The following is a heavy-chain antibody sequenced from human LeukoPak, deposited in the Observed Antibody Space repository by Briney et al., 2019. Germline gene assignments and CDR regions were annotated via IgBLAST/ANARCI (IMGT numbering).Heavy chain of an antibody. J-gene: IGHJ4*02. V-gene: IGHV1-24*01. CDR2: FDPEDGET. CDR1: GYAFTSYD. D-gene: IGHD4-23*01. Sequence: ASVKVSCKASGYAFTSYDINWVRQAPGKGLEWMGGFDPEDGETIYAQKFQGRVTMTEDTSTDTAYMELSSLRSGDTAVYYCATVPNDYGGSFDYWGQGTLVTVSS. CDR3: ATVPNDYGGSFDY.